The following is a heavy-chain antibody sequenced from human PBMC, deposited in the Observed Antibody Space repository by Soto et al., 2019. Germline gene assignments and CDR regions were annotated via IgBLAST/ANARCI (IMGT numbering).Heavy chain of an antibody. D-gene: IGHD1-1*01. J-gene: IGHJ4*02. CDR2: INHSGST. Sequence: QVQLQQWGAGLLKPSETLSLTCAVYGGSFSGYYWSWIRQPPGKGLEWIGEINHSGSTNYNPSLKRRVNISVDTSKNQFSLKLSSVTAADTAVYYCARGQDWNVFFDYWGQGTLVTVSS. CDR1: GGSFSGYY. CDR3: ARGQDWNVFFDY. V-gene: IGHV4-34*01.